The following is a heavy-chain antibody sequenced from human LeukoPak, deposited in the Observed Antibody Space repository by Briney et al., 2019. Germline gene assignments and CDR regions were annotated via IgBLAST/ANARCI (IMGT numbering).Heavy chain of an antibody. CDR1: GFTFSSYW. V-gene: IGHV3-7*01. D-gene: IGHD3-22*01. Sequence: GGSLRLSCAASGFTFSSYWMSWVRQPPGKGLEWVANIKQDGSEKYYVDSVKGRFTISRDNAKNSLYLQMNSLRAEDTAVYYCVRVRYDGSGYYSIYDYWGQGTLVTVAS. CDR2: IKQDGSEK. CDR3: VRVRYDGSGYYSIYDY. J-gene: IGHJ4*02.